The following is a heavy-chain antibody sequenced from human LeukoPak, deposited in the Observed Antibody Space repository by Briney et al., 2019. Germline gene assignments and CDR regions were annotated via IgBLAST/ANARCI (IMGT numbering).Heavy chain of an antibody. CDR3: ARAYYYDSSGPGD. CDR2: IYYSGST. CDR1: GGSISSGDYY. D-gene: IGHD3-22*01. J-gene: IGHJ4*02. Sequence: SETLSLTCTVSGGSISSGDYYWSWIRQPPGKGLEWLGYIYYSGSTYYNPSLKSRVIISVDTSKNQFSLKLSSVTAADTAVYYCARAYYYDSSGPGDWGQGTLVTVSS. V-gene: IGHV4-30-4*01.